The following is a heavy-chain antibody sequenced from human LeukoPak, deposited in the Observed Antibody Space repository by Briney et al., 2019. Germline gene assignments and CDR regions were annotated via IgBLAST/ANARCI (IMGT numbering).Heavy chain of an antibody. CDR1: GFTFSDYA. Sequence: GGSLRLSCAASGFTFSDYAMSWARLAPGKGLEWVSVIYRGGDTYPPDSGKGRFTIPKNNSKNPVYLQMNSLRAEDTAVYYCAREGGGDYGDYLRYWGQGTLVTVSS. J-gene: IGHJ4*02. D-gene: IGHD4-17*01. CDR2: IYRGGDT. CDR3: AREGGGDYGDYLRY. V-gene: IGHV3-53*01.